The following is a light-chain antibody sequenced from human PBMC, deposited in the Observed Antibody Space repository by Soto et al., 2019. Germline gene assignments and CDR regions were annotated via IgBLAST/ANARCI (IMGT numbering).Light chain of an antibody. CDR1: SSNIGPNT. CDR2: GNT. V-gene: IGLV1-44*01. Sequence: QSVLTQPPSASGTPGQRVTISCSGSSSNIGPNTVNWYQQVPGTSPNLIIFGNTQRPSGVPDRFSGSKSGNTASLTVSGLQAEDEADYYCSSYTGGNPSYVFGTGTKLTVL. J-gene: IGLJ1*01. CDR3: SSYTGGNPSYV.